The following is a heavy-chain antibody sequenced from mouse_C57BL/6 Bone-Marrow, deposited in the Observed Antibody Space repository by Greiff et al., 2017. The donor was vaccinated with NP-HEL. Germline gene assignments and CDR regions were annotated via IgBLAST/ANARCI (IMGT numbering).Heavy chain of an antibody. CDR1: GYTFTSYR. V-gene: IGHV1-64*01. D-gene: IGHD2-5*01. CDR2: IHPNSGST. J-gene: IGHJ2*01. Sequence: QVHVKQPGAELVKPGASVKLSCKASGYTFTSYRMHWVKQRPGQGLEWIGMIHPNSGSTKYNEKFKSKATLTVDKSSSTAYMQLSSLTSEDSSVYYCARFHYSNPDYWGQGTTLTVSS. CDR3: ARFHYSNPDY.